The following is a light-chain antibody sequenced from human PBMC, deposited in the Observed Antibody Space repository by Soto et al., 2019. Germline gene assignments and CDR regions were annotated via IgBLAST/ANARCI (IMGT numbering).Light chain of an antibody. Sequence: EIVLTQSPATLSLSPGERATLSCRASQSVSSYLAWYQQKPGQAPRLLIYDASNRATGIPARFSGSGSGTDFTLTICSLEPEDFAVYYCQQRSNGPTFGGGTKVEIK. V-gene: IGKV3-11*01. CDR3: QQRSNGPT. J-gene: IGKJ4*01. CDR2: DAS. CDR1: QSVSSY.